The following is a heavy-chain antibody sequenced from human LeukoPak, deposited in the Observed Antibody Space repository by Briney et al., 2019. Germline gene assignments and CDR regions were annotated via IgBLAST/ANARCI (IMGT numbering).Heavy chain of an antibody. CDR3: ARGVRDGYNRYYYYYMDV. CDR2: IIPIFGTA. D-gene: IGHD5-24*01. V-gene: IGHV1-69*05. CDR1: GGTFSIYA. J-gene: IGHJ6*03. Sequence: SVKVSFTASGGTFSIYAISWVRQAPGQGREWMGGIIPIFGTANYAQKFHGRVTITTDESTSTAYMELSSLRSEDTAVYYCARGVRDGYNRYYYYYMDVWGKGTTVTVSS.